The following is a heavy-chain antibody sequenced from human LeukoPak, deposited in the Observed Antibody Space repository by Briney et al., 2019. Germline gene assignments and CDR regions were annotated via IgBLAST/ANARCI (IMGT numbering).Heavy chain of an antibody. CDR1: GGSISSGDYY. V-gene: IGHV4-30-4*01. D-gene: IGHD3-22*01. CDR2: FYYSGST. Sequence: PSETLSLTCTVSGGSISSGDYYWSWIRQPPGKGLEWIGYFYYSGSTYYNPSLKSRVTISVDTSKNQFSLKLSSVTAADTAVYFCARPYYYDSRIDPWGQGTLVTVSS. CDR3: ARPYYYDSRIDP. J-gene: IGHJ5*02.